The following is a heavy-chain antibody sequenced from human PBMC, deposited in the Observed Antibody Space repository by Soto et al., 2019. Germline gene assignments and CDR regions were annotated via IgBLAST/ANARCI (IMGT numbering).Heavy chain of an antibody. Sequence: GGSLRLSCTASGFTFRNYWMHWVRQVPGKGLVWVARVDRDGTNPAYADSVRGRFTTSRDNGRNTIYLQMNSLRAEDAAIYYCSRDSYFYLSDTWYYHGMDVWGQGTTVTVSS. D-gene: IGHD1-26*01. V-gene: IGHV3-74*01. J-gene: IGHJ6*02. CDR1: GFTFRNYW. CDR3: SRDSYFYLSDTWYYHGMDV. CDR2: VDRDGTNP.